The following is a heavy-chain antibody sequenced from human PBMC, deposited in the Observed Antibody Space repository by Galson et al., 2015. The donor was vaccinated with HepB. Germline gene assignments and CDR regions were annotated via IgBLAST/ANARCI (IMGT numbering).Heavy chain of an antibody. CDR2: ISGNGAGT. Sequence: SLRLSCAASGFTFNNYGMSWVRQAPGKGLEWVSSISGNGAGTYYADSVKGRFTISRDNSKYTLYLQMSSLRAEDTAVYYCVKDFVSWCFLEWGQGTLVTVSS. J-gene: IGHJ4*02. V-gene: IGHV3-23*01. D-gene: IGHD2-21*01. CDR3: VKDFVSWCFLE. CDR1: GFTFNNYG.